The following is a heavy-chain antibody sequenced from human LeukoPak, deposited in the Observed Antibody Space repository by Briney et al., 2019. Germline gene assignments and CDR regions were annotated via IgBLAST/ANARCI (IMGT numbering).Heavy chain of an antibody. CDR1: GGSISSYY. D-gene: IGHD5-24*01. Sequence: PSETLSLTCTVSGGSISSYYWNWIRQPPGKGLEWIGYIYYSGSTSYNPSLKSRVTISVDTSKNQFSLKLSSVTAADTAVYYCAGRLWRRDGYNLSAFDIWGQGTMVTVSS. V-gene: IGHV4-59*01. CDR3: AGRLWRRDGYNLSAFDI. CDR2: IYYSGST. J-gene: IGHJ3*02.